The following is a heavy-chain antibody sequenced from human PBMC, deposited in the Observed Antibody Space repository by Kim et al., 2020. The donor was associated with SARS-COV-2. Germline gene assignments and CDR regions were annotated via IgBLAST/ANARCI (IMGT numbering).Heavy chain of an antibody. D-gene: IGHD3-10*01. J-gene: IGHJ3*02. V-gene: IGHV4-59*08. CDR3: ARRAYYYPRGRAFDI. CDR2: IYYSGST. CDR1: GGSISSYY. Sequence: SETLSFTCTVSGGSISSYYWSWIRQPPGKGLEWIGYIYYSGSTNYNPSLKSRVTISVDTSKNQFSLKLSSVTAADTAVYYCARRAYYYPRGRAFDIWGQGTMVTVSS.